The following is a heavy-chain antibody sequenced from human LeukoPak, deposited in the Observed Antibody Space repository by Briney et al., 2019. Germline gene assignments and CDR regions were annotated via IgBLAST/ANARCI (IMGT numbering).Heavy chain of an antibody. Sequence: SETLSLTCAVYGGSLSGYYWSWIRQPPGKGLEWIGEIHHSGSTNYNPSLKSRVTISVDTSKNQFSLKLSSVTAADTAVYYCASPHNAGACDIWGQGTMVTVSS. CDR1: GGSLSGYY. CDR2: IHHSGST. J-gene: IGHJ3*02. D-gene: IGHD1-14*01. CDR3: ASPHNAGACDI. V-gene: IGHV4-34*01.